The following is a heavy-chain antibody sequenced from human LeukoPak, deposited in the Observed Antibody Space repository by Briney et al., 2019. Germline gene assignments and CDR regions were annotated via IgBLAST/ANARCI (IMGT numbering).Heavy chain of an antibody. J-gene: IGHJ4*02. D-gene: IGHD3-10*01. CDR1: GYSSSSGYY. CDR2: IYHSGST. CDR3: ARDRGGPPSDY. Sequence: SETLTLTCTVSGYSSSSGYYWGWIRQPPGKGLEWIGSIYHSGSTYYNPSLKSRVTISVDTSKNQFSLKLSSVTAADTAVYYCARDRGGPPSDYWGQGTLVTVSS. V-gene: IGHV4-38-2*02.